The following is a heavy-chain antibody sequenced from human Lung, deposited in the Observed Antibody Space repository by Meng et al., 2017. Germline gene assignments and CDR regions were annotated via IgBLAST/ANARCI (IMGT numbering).Heavy chain of an antibody. CDR3: ARPNQATWYFDL. V-gene: IGHV4-34*01. Sequence: LQEVGARLLTSSDPLFPCCAFYGASCSGYCWSRIRPPPGKGLELIEEINHSGSTNYTPFVKSRVTISVDTSKNQFSLKLSSVTAADTAVYYCARPNQATWYFDLWGRGTLVTVSS. CDR2: INHSGST. D-gene: IGHD2-8*01. J-gene: IGHJ2*01. CDR1: GASCSGYC.